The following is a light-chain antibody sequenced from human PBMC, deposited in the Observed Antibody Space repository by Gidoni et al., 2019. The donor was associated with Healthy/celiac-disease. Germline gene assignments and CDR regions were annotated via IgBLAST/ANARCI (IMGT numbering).Light chain of an antibody. CDR2: GAS. CDR1: QSVSSN. Sequence: IVMTQSPATLSVSPGERATLSCRASQSVSSNLAWYPQKPGQAPRLLIYGASTRATGLPARFSGSGSGTEFTLTISSLQSADFAVYYCQQYNNWPLYTFGQGTKLEIK. J-gene: IGKJ2*01. V-gene: IGKV3-15*01. CDR3: QQYNNWPLYT.